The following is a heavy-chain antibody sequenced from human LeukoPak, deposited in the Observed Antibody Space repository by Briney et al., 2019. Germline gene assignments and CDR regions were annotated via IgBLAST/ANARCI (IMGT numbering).Heavy chain of an antibody. CDR3: ARVGARQILEY. J-gene: IGHJ4*02. V-gene: IGHV3-48*03. CDR1: GFTFSNYA. Sequence: SGGSLRLSCAASGFTFSNYAMIWVRQAPGKGLQWVSVISAGGVSLFSGSGSTTYYADSVKGRFTVSRDNAKNSLYLQMNSLRAEDTAVYYCARVGARQILEYWGQGTLVTVSS. D-gene: IGHD4-17*01. CDR2: ISAGGVSLFSGSGSTT.